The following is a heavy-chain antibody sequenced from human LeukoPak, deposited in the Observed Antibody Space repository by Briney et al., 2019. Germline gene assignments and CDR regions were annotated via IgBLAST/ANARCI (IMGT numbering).Heavy chain of an antibody. CDR2: INPNSGGT. D-gene: IGHD6-19*01. V-gene: IGHV1-2*02. Sequence: ASVKVSCKASGYTFTGYYMHWVRQAPGQGLEWMGWINPNSGGTNYAQKFQGRVTMTRDTSISTAYMELSRLRSDDTAVYYCAASPGEVAGDFDYWGQGTLVTVSS. CDR1: GYTFTGYY. J-gene: IGHJ4*02. CDR3: AASPGEVAGDFDY.